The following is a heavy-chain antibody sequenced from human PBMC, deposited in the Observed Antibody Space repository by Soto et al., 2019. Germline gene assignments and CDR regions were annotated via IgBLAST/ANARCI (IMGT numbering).Heavy chain of an antibody. J-gene: IGHJ4*02. CDR3: ARGYGSCFDY. V-gene: IGHV4-59*08. CDR2: IYDSGST. D-gene: IGHD2-15*01. Sequence: SETLSLTCTVSGGSISSSYWSWIRQPPGKGLEWIGYIYDSGSTYYNSSLKSRVTMSVDTSKNQFSLKTSSVTAADNAVDYCARGYGSCFDYWGQGNLVTVSS. CDR1: GGSISSSY.